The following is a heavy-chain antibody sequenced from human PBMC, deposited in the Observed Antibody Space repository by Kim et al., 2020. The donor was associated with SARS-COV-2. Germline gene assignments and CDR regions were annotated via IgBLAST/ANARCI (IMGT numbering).Heavy chain of an antibody. Sequence: GGSLRLSCAASGFTFSSYAMHWVRQAPGKGLEWVSVISFDGSNKYYADSVKGRFTISRDNSKNTLYLQMNSLRAEDTAVYYCARVLVVVTAFRGFDLWGRGTLVTVSS. CDR2: ISFDGSNK. D-gene: IGHD2-15*01. CDR3: ARVLVVVTAFRGFDL. V-gene: IGHV3-30*04. CDR1: GFTFSSYA. J-gene: IGHJ2*01.